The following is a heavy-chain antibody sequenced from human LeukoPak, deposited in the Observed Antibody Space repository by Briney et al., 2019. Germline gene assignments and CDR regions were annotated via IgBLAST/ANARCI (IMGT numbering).Heavy chain of an antibody. J-gene: IGHJ4*02. Sequence: SETLSLTCTVSGGSISSSSYYWGWIRQPPGKGLEWIGSVYYSGTTYYNPSLKSRVTISVDTSKNQFSLKLSSVTAADTAVYYCARDLLNEGNHLDYWGQGTLVTVSS. V-gene: IGHV4-39*02. CDR2: VYYSGTT. D-gene: IGHD4-23*01. CDR1: GGSISSSSYY. CDR3: ARDLLNEGNHLDY.